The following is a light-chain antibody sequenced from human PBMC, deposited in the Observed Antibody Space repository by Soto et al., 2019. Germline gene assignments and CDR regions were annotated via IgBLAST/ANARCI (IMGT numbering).Light chain of an antibody. Sequence: EIALTQSPGTLSLSPGERATLSCRASQSVTSNNLAWYQQKPGQAPRLLIYGASSRATGIPDRFSGSGSGTDFSLTISRLEPEDFAVYYCQQYGSSPLTFVQGTRLEIK. J-gene: IGKJ5*01. V-gene: IGKV3-20*01. CDR1: QSVTSNN. CDR3: QQYGSSPLT. CDR2: GAS.